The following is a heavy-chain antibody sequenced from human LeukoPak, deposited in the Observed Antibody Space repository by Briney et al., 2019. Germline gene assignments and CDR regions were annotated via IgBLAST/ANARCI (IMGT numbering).Heavy chain of an antibody. CDR1: GFTFSSYA. J-gene: IGHJ4*02. Sequence: GGSLRLSCAASGFTFSSYAMSWVRQAPGKGLEWVSAISGSGGSTYYADSVKGRFTISRDNSKNTLYLQMSSLRAEDTAVYYCAKRSGGSYGSFDYWGQGTLVTVSS. V-gene: IGHV3-23*01. D-gene: IGHD1-26*01. CDR3: AKRSGGSYGSFDY. CDR2: ISGSGGST.